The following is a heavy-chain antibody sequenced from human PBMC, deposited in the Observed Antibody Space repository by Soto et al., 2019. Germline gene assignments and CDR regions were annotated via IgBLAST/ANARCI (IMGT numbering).Heavy chain of an antibody. CDR1: GFTFSSDW. CDR3: ARDGPDLGLEWLLYY. Sequence: EVQLVESGGGLVQPGGYLRLSCAASGFTFSSDWLSWVRQAPCKGLEWVANIKQDGSEKYYVDSVKVRFTISRDNAKNALYLQMNRLRAEDTAVYYCARDGPDLGLEWLLYYWGQGTLVTVSS. D-gene: IGHD3-3*01. J-gene: IGHJ4*02. CDR2: IKQDGSEK. V-gene: IGHV3-7*03.